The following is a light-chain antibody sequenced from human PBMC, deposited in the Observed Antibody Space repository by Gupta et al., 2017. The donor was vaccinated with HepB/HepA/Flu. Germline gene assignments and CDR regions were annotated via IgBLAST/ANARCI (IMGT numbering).Light chain of an antibody. CDR2: KAS. CDR1: QSVNYW. V-gene: IGKV1-5*03. CDR3: LQDNSHSSS. J-gene: IGKJ2*04. Sequence: DIQMTQSPSTLSASVGDRVTITCRASQSVNYWLAWYQQKPGKVPKLLISKASSLESGVPSRFSGSGSGTEFTLTISSLQPDDFATYYCLQDNSHSSSFGQGTKLEIK.